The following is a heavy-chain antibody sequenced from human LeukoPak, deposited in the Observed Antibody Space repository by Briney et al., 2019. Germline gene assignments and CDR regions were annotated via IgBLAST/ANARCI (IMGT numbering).Heavy chain of an antibody. V-gene: IGHV1-2*06. J-gene: IGHJ4*02. D-gene: IGHD2-21*02. Sequence: ASVKVSCKASGYTFTGYYMHWVRQAPGQGLEWMGRVNPNSGGTNYAQKFQGRVTMTRDTSISTAYMELSRLTSDDTAVYYCAREVVTATHYYFDYWGQGTLVTVSS. CDR1: GYTFTGYY. CDR3: AREVVTATHYYFDY. CDR2: VNPNSGGT.